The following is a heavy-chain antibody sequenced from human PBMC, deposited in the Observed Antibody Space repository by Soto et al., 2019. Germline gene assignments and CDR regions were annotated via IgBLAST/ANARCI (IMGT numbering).Heavy chain of an antibody. V-gene: IGHV1-69*13. CDR1: GGTFSSYA. CDR3: TISVTRPHYFDY. D-gene: IGHD4-17*01. J-gene: IGHJ4*02. Sequence: SVKVSCKASGGTFSSYAISWVRQAPGQGLEWMGGIIPIFGTANYAQKFQGRVTITADESTRTAYMELSSLRSEDTAVYYCTISVTRPHYFDYWGQGTLVTVSS. CDR2: IIPIFGTA.